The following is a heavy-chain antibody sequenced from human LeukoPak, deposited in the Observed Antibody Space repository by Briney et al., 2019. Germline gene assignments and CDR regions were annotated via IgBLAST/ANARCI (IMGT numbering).Heavy chain of an antibody. V-gene: IGHV3-21*01. J-gene: IGHJ3*02. CDR2: ISSSSYI. D-gene: IGHD2-15*01. CDR1: GFAFSSYS. Sequence: PGGFLRLSCAASGFAFSSYSMNWVRQAPGKGLEWVSSISSSSYIYYADSVKGRFTISRDNAKNSLYLQMNSLRAEDTAVYYCARAWWSDAFDIWGQGTMVTVSS. CDR3: ARAWWSDAFDI.